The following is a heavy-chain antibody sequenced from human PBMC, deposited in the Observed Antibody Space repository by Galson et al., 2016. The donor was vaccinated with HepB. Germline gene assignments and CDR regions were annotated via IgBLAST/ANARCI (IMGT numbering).Heavy chain of an antibody. J-gene: IGHJ4*02. Sequence: SLRLSCAASGFTFSTYAMTWVRQAPGKGLEWVSVISGSEDYRYYADSVKGRFTISRDNSKNTLYLQMNSLRVEDTAVYYCAKGYGYFDSWGQGTLVTVSS. D-gene: IGHD3-22*01. V-gene: IGHV3-23*01. CDR3: AKGYGYFDS. CDR1: GFTFSTYA. CDR2: ISGSEDYR.